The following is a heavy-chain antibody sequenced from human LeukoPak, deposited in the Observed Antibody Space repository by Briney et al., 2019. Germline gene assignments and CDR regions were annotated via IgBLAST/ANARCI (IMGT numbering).Heavy chain of an antibody. D-gene: IGHD5-24*01. CDR1: GGSISSGGYS. Sequence: SETLSLTCAVSGGSISSGGYSWSWIRQPPGKGLEWIGYIYYSGSTYYNPSLKSRVTISVDTSKNQFSLKLSSVTAADTAVYYCARAEMATIAACPPDYWGQGTLVTVSS. CDR3: ARAEMATIAACPPDY. V-gene: IGHV4-30-4*07. CDR2: IYYSGST. J-gene: IGHJ4*02.